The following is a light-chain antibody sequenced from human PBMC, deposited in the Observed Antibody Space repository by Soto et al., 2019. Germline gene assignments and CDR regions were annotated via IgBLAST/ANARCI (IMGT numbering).Light chain of an antibody. Sequence: EIVMTQSPSTLSVSPGERATLSCRASQSVSSNLAWYQQKPVQAPRLLIYGAATRATGIPARCSGSGAGAEFTLTISSRLSEDVAVYYCQQYNNWPPITGGQGTRLEIK. J-gene: IGKJ5*01. CDR2: GAA. CDR1: QSVSSN. CDR3: QQYNNWPPIT. V-gene: IGKV3-15*01.